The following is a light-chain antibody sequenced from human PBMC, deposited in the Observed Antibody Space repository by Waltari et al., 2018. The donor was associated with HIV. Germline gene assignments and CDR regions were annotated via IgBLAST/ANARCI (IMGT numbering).Light chain of an antibody. Sequence: QSVLTQPPSASGTPGQRVTIPCSGSSSNIGGNNVSWYQQLPGTAPKLLIYRNNQRPSGVPDRFAGSKSGTSASLAISGLRSEDGADYYCAAWDDSLSGYVFGTGTKVTVL. CDR3: AAWDDSLSGYV. V-gene: IGLV1-47*01. CDR2: RNN. CDR1: SSNIGGNN. J-gene: IGLJ1*01.